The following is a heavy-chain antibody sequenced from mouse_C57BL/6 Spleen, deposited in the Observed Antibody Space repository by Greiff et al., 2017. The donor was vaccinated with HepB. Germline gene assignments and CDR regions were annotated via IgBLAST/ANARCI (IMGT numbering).Heavy chain of an antibody. J-gene: IGHJ3*01. CDR3: AVIYYDYDERFAY. CDR2: IYPGDGDT. CDR1: GYAFSSSW. D-gene: IGHD2-4*01. Sequence: QVQLKQSGPELVKPGASVKISCKASGYAFSSSWMNWVKQRPGKGLEWIGRIYPGDGDTNYNGKFKGKATLTADKSSSTAYMQLSSLTSEDSAVYFCAVIYYDYDERFAYWGQGTLVTVSA. V-gene: IGHV1-82*01.